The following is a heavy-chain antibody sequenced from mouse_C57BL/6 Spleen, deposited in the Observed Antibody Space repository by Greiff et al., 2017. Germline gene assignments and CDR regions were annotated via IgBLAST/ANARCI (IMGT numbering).Heavy chain of an antibody. V-gene: IGHV1-55*01. CDR3: ARGYGNYPNYYAMDY. D-gene: IGHD2-10*02. CDR2: IYPGSGST. J-gene: IGHJ4*01. Sequence: QVQLQQPGAELVKPGASVKMSCKASGYTFTSYWITWVKQRPGQGLEWIGDIYPGSGSTNYNEKFKSKATLTVDTSSSTAYMQLSSLTSEDSAVYYCARGYGNYPNYYAMDYWGQGTSVTVSS. CDR1: GYTFTSYW.